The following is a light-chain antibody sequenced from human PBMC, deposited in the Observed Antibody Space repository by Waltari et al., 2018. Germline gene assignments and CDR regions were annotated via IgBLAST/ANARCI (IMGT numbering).Light chain of an antibody. J-gene: IGKJ1*01. CDR1: QSVSSK. V-gene: IGKV3-15*01. CDR3: QQYNNWPPT. CDR2: GAS. Sequence: EIVMTQSPVTLSVSPGESVTPSCRPSQSVSSKLAWYQQKPGQAPRLLIYGASTRATGIPARFSGSGSGTEFTLTISSLQSEDFAVYYCQQYNNWPPTFGQGTKVEIK.